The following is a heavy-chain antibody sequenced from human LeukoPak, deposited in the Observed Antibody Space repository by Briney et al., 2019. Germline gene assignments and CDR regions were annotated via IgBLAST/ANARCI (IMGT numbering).Heavy chain of an antibody. J-gene: IGHJ4*02. Sequence: GGSLRLSCTASGLTVSSNYMSWVRQAPGKGLEWVSEIYSDGTTYYADSVKGRFTISRDNAKNSLYLQMNSLRAEDTAVYYCARFIAAPYYFDYWGRGTLVTVSS. D-gene: IGHD6-13*01. CDR3: ARFIAAPYYFDY. V-gene: IGHV3-53*01. CDR1: GLTVSSNY. CDR2: IYSDGTT.